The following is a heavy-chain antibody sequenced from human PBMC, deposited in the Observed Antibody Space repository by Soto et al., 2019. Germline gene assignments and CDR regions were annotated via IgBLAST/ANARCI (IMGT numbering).Heavy chain of an antibody. CDR3: VRVHCTGAVCLLFDF. Sequence: QVQLVQSGAEVKKPGASVKVSCKASGYTFSDNYIHWVRQAPGQGLEWMGWINPKSGATSYSHNLQGRVTVTTDTSISTAYMELTRLRSDDTAMYFCVRVHCTGAVCLLFDFWGQGSLVTVSS. J-gene: IGHJ4*02. V-gene: IGHV1-2*07. D-gene: IGHD2-8*02. CDR2: INPKSGAT. CDR1: GYTFSDNY.